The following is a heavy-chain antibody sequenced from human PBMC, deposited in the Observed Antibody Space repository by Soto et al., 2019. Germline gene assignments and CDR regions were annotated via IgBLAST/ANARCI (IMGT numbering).Heavy chain of an antibody. Sequence: RRLNSHRSSKRKDPGKGWAWNGCNYYSGSTNSTPPLKSRVTISVDTSKTHFSLKRSSVTAADTAVYYCARSEPGLRYFDCLSRSHPGTTKNWSDPWGQGTLVTVSS. CDR2: NYYSGST. V-gene: IGHV4-61*03. CDR3: ARSEPGLRYFDCLSRSHPGTTKNWSDP. D-gene: IGHD3-9*01. CDR1: RRLNSH. J-gene: IGHJ5*02.